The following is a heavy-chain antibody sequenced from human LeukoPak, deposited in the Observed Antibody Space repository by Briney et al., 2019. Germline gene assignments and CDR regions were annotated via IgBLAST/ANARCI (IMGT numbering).Heavy chain of an antibody. CDR2: IYTSGST. Sequence: LEWIGRIYTSGSTNYNPSLKSRVTMSVDTSKNQFSLKLSSVTAADTAVYYCARMGDTDYFDYWGQGTLVTVSS. D-gene: IGHD3-16*01. CDR3: ARMGDTDYFDY. V-gene: IGHV4-4*07. J-gene: IGHJ4*02.